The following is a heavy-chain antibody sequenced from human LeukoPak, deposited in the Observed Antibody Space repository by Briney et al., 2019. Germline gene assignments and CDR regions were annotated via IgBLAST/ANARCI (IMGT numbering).Heavy chain of an antibody. CDR2: ISSSSSYI. CDR1: GFTFSSYS. CDR3: AKYFYDGSGTHYFDY. Sequence: AGGSLRLSCAASGFTFSSYSMNWVRQAPGKGLEWVSSISSSSSYIYYADSVKGRFIISRDNAKNSLYLQMNSLRAEDVAVYYCAKYFYDGSGTHYFDYWGLGTPVTVSS. V-gene: IGHV3-21*01. D-gene: IGHD3-22*01. J-gene: IGHJ4*02.